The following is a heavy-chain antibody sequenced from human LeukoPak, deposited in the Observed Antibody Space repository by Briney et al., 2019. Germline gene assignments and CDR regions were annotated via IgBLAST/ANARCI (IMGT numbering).Heavy chain of an antibody. V-gene: IGHV4-59*01. J-gene: IGHJ4*02. D-gene: IGHD1-26*01. CDR2: IYYSGST. CDR3: ARGQYSGSCFDN. CDR1: GGSISSYL. Sequence: SEALSLTCTVSGGSISSYLWSWIRQPPGKGLEWIGYIYYSGSTNYNPSLKSRVTILVDTSKNQFSLKVSSVTAADTAVYYCARGQYSGSCFDNWGQGSLVTVSS.